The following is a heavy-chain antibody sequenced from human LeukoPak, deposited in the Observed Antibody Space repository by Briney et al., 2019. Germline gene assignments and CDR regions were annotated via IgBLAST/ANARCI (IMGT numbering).Heavy chain of an antibody. CDR2: IIPIFGTA. D-gene: IGHD5-18*01. V-gene: IGHV1-69*05. Sequence: ASVKVSCKASGGTFSSYAISWVRQAPGQGLEWMGGIIPIFGTANYAQKFQGRVTITTDESTSTAYMELSSLRSEDTAVYYCARDRGYSQGEYYYYMDVWGKGTTVTVSS. J-gene: IGHJ6*03. CDR3: ARDRGYSQGEYYYYMDV. CDR1: GGTFSSYA.